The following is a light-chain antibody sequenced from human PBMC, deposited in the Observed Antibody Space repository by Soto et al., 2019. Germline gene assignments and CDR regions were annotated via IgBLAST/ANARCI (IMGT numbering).Light chain of an antibody. CDR1: QSVGTY. CDR3: QQYNDWPRT. V-gene: IGKV3-15*01. J-gene: IGKJ1*01. CDR2: GAS. Sequence: EIVMTQSPATLSVSPGERATLSCRASQSVGTYLAWYQQKPGQAPRLLIYGASTRAAGISPRFSGGGSGTAFTLPISSLLSEDFAVYYCQQYNDWPRTFGQVTKVVIK.